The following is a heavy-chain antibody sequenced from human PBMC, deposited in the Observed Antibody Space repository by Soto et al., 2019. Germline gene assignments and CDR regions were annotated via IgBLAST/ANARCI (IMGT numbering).Heavy chain of an antibody. D-gene: IGHD1-1*01. Sequence: SVKVSCKASGGTFSSYAISWVRQAPGQGLEWMGGIIPIFGTANYAQKFQGRVTITADESTSTAYMELSSLRSEDTAVYYCGAHLERRRSFDYWGRETLVTVSS. J-gene: IGHJ4*02. CDR2: IIPIFGTA. V-gene: IGHV1-69*13. CDR1: GGTFSSYA. CDR3: GAHLERRRSFDY.